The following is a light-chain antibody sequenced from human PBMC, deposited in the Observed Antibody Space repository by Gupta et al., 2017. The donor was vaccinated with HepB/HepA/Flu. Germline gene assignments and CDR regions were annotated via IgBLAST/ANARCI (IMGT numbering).Light chain of an antibody. CDR2: EVS. V-gene: IGLV2-8*01. Sequence: SALTQPPSASGSPRPSVTISCTGTSSDVGGYNYASWYQQHPGKAPKLMIYEVSKRPSGVPDRFSGSKSGNTASLTVAGLQAEDEADYYCSSYAGSNKYVVIGGGTKLTVL. CDR1: SSDVGGYNY. J-gene: IGLJ2*01. CDR3: SSYAGSNKYVV.